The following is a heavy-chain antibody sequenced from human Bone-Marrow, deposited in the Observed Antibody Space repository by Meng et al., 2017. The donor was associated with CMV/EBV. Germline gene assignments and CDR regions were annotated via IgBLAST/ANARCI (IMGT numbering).Heavy chain of an antibody. Sequence: SETLSLTCTVSGGSISSSSYYWGWIRQPPGKGLEWIGSIYYSGSTYYNPSLKSRVTISVDTSKNQFSLKLSSVTAADTAVYYCARGDCSSTSCYPYYGMDVWGKGTTVTVSS. CDR1: GGSISSSSYY. V-gene: IGHV4-39*07. D-gene: IGHD2-2*01. J-gene: IGHJ6*04. CDR2: IYYSGST. CDR3: ARGDCSSTSCYPYYGMDV.